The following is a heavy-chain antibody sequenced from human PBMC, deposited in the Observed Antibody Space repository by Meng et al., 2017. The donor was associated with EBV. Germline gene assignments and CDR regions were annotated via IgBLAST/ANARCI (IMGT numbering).Heavy chain of an antibody. V-gene: IGHV3-23*01. D-gene: IGHD3-22*01. CDR3: AKRITMIVVVITD. CDR1: GFTFSSYA. Sequence: VRLLEAGGGLVQPGGSLRLSCAASGFTFSSYAMSWVRQAPGKGLEWVSAISGSGGSTYYADSVKGRFTISRDNSKNTLYLQMNSLRAEDTAVYYCAKRITMIVVVITDWGQGTLVTVSS. J-gene: IGHJ4*02. CDR2: ISGSGGST.